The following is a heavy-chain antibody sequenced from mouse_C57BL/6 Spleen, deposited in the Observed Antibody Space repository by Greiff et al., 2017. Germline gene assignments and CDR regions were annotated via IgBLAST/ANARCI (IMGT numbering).Heavy chain of an antibody. CDR1: GYTFTSYW. V-gene: IGHV1-61*01. Sequence: VQLQQPGAELVRPGSSVKLSCKASGYTFTSYWMDWVKQRPGQGLEWIGNIYPSDSETHYNQKFKDKATLTVDKSSSTAYMQLSSLTSEDSAVYYCARGGNYHAWFAYWGQGTLVTVSA. CDR3: ARGGNYHAWFAY. CDR2: IYPSDSET. J-gene: IGHJ3*01. D-gene: IGHD2-1*01.